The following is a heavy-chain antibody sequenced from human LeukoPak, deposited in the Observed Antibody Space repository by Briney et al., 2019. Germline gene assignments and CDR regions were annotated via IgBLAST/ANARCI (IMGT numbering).Heavy chain of an antibody. CDR2: IWYDGSNN. Sequence: PGGSLRLSCAASGFTFSSYSMNWVRQAPGKGLEWVAVIWYDGSNNYYADSVTGRFTISRDNSKNTLYLQMNSLRAEDTAVYYCAKVIRIAEAGTGGGFDPWGQGTLVTVSS. D-gene: IGHD6-13*01. V-gene: IGHV3-33*06. J-gene: IGHJ5*02. CDR1: GFTFSSYS. CDR3: AKVIRIAEAGTGGGFDP.